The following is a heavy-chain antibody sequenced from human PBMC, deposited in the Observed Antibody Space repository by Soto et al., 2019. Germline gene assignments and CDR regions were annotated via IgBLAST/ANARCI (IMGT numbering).Heavy chain of an antibody. J-gene: IGHJ4*02. CDR2: ISAHNGDT. CDR3: ARDWSRYYDSSGLMWFY. V-gene: IGHV1-18*01. Sequence: ASVKVSCKASGYTFTSYGIIWVRQAPGQGLEWVGWISAHNGDTGYAQNLQGRITMTTDTFTNTAYMELTSLTSDDTAVYYCARDWSRYYDSSGLMWFYWGQGTLVTSPQ. D-gene: IGHD3-22*01. CDR1: GYTFTSYG.